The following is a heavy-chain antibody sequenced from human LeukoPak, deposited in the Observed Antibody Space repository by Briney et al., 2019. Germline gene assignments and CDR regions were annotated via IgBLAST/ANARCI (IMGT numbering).Heavy chain of an antibody. CDR1: GGSFSGYY. V-gene: IGHV4-59*01. CDR2: IYYSGST. D-gene: IGHD1-14*01. Sequence: SETLSLTCAVYGGSFSGYYWSWIRQPPGKGLEWIGYIYYSGSTNYNPSLKSRVTISVDTSKNQFSLKLSSVTAADTAVYYCAATNPYYYYMDVWGKGTTVTVSS. J-gene: IGHJ6*03. CDR3: AATNPYYYYMDV.